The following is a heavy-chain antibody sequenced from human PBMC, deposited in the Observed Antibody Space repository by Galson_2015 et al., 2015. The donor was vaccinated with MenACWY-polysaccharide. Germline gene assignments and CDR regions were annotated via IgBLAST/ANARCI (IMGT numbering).Heavy chain of an antibody. D-gene: IGHD1-1*01. CDR3: ARDRATQVPRTGWFGP. J-gene: IGHJ5*02. CDR2: INAGNDDT. V-gene: IGHV1-3*01. Sequence: SVKVSCKASGYTLTTSAIHWVRQAPGQRLEWMGWINAGNDDTKYSQNFQGRVSITTDTSTSTVYMELSSLRFEDTAVYYCARDRATQVPRTGWFGPWGQGTQVIVSS. CDR1: GYTLTTSA.